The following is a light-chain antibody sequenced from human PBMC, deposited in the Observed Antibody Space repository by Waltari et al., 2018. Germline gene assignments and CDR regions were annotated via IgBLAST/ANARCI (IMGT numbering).Light chain of an antibody. CDR2: TNN. Sequence: QSVLTQPPSASGTPGQGVTISCSGSSSNIGGNSVSWYQQLPGSAPKLLIYTNNQRPAGVPDRFSGAKSGTSASLASSGLQSEDEAHYYCAAWDDTLNGRVFGGGTKVTVL. J-gene: IGLJ3*02. CDR1: SSNIGGNS. CDR3: AAWDDTLNGRV. V-gene: IGLV1-44*01.